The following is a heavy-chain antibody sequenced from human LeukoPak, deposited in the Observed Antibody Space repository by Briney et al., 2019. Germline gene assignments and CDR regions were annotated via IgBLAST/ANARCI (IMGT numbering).Heavy chain of an antibody. CDR3: ARGRIQLWTEPYNYFDY. V-gene: IGHV4-59*12. CDR2: IYYSGST. J-gene: IGHJ4*02. D-gene: IGHD5-18*01. Sequence: PPETLSLTCTVSGGSISSYYWSWIRQPPGKGLEWIGYIYYSGSTNYNPSLKSRVTISVDTSKNQFSLKLSSVTAADTAVYYCARGRIQLWTEPYNYFDYWGQGTLVTVSS. CDR1: GGSISSYY.